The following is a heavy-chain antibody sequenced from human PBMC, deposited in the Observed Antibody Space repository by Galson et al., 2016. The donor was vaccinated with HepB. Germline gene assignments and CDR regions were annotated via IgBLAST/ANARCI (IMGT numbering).Heavy chain of an antibody. CDR3: ARDRSSGSGNFGY. J-gene: IGHJ4*02. CDR2: IYHSGNT. Sequence: SETLSLTCIVSGGSVSSSSYYWGWIRQPPGKGLEWIGSIYHSGNTYYNASLNSRVTISVDTSKNQFSLKLASVTAADTAVYYCARDRSSGSGNFGYWGQGTLVTVSS. V-gene: IGHV4-39*07. D-gene: IGHD3-10*01. CDR1: GGSVSSSSYY.